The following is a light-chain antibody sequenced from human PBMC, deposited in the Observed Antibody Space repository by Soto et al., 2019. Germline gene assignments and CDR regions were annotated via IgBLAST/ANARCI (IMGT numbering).Light chain of an antibody. CDR1: QSVSGK. CDR3: QQSNNWPWT. CDR2: DAS. J-gene: IGKJ1*01. V-gene: IGKV3-15*01. Sequence: EIVLTQSPGTLSLSPGERATLSRTASQSVSGKLAWYQQKPGQAPSLLIYDASTRATGIPARFSGSGSGTECTLTISSLQSEDVAVYYCQQSNNWPWTFGQGTKVDIK.